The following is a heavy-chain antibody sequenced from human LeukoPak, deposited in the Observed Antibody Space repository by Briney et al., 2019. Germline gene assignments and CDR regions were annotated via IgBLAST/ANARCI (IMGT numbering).Heavy chain of an antibody. CDR2: ISAYNGNT. Sequence: GASVKVSCKASGGTFSSYAISWVRQAPGQGLEWMGWISAYNGNTNYAQKLQGRVTMTTDTSTNTAYMELRSLRSDDTAVYYCARGLQENLAWLQAFTAFDIWGQGTMVTVSS. CDR1: GGTFSSYA. V-gene: IGHV1-18*01. CDR3: ARGLQENLAWLQAFTAFDI. J-gene: IGHJ3*02. D-gene: IGHD4-11*01.